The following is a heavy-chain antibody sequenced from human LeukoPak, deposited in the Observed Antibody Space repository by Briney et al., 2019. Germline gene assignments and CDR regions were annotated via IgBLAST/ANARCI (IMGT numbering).Heavy chain of an antibody. D-gene: IGHD3-10*01. CDR3: ATQYGSDAYYFDY. CDR1: GYTFTSYY. CDR2: INPSGGST. Sequence: VSVKVSCKASGYTFTSYYMHWVRQAPGQGLEWMGIINPSGGSTSYAQKFQGRVTMTRDTSTSTVYMELSSLRSEDTAVYYCATQYGSDAYYFDYWGQGTLVTVSS. J-gene: IGHJ4*02. V-gene: IGHV1-46*01.